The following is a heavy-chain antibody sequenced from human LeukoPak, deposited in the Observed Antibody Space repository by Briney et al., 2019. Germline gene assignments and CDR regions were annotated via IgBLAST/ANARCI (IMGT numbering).Heavy chain of an antibody. CDR1: GFTFSSYA. CDR2: ISYDGSNK. J-gene: IGHJ4*02. Sequence: GGSLRLSCAASGFTFSSYAMHWVRQAPGKGLEWVAVISYDGSNKYYADSVKGRFTFSRDNSKNTLYLQMNSLRAEDTAVYYCARDQPYDYGDYVGWFAYYFDYWGQGTLVTVSS. CDR3: ARDQPYDYGDYVGWFAYYFDY. D-gene: IGHD4-17*01. V-gene: IGHV3-30-3*01.